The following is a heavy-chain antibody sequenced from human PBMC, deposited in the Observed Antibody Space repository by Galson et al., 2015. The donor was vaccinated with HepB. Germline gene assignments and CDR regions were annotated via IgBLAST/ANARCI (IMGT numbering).Heavy chain of an antibody. CDR2: ISGSGDDT. D-gene: IGHD1-26*01. V-gene: IGHV3-23*01. Sequence: SLRLSCAASGFTFRSHAMSWVRQAPGKGLEWVSSISGSGDDTYNADSVKGRFTISRDNSKNTVFLQMNSLGAEDTALYYCVKDWEGSTCPCMDVWGQGTTVTVSS. J-gene: IGHJ6*02. CDR3: VKDWEGSTCPCMDV. CDR1: GFTFRSHA.